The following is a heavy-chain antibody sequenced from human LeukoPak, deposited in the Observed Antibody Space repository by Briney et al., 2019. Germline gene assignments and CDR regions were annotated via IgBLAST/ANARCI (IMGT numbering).Heavy chain of an antibody. CDR3: ARFSGSYYKAFDY. D-gene: IGHD1-26*01. CDR2: ISWNSGSI. Sequence: GGSLRLSCAASGFTFDDYAMHWVRQAPGKGLEWVSGISWNSGSIGYADSVKGRFTISRDNSKNTLYLQMNSLRAEDTAVYYCARFSGSYYKAFDYWGQGTLVTVSS. V-gene: IGHV3-9*01. CDR1: GFTFDDYA. J-gene: IGHJ4*02.